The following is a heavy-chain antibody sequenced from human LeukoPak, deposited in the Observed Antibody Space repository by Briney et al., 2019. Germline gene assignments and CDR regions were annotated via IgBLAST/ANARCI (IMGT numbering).Heavy chain of an antibody. CDR2: IWYDGSNK. CDR1: GFTFSSYG. J-gene: IGHJ6*02. V-gene: IGHV3-33*01. D-gene: IGHD2-15*01. Sequence: GGSLRLSCAASGFTFSSYGMHWVRQAPGKGLEWVAVIWYDGSNKYYADSVKGRFTISRDSSKNTLYLQMNSLRAEDTAVYYCARDSERVVVAEDYGMDVWGQGTTVTVSS. CDR3: ARDSERVVVAEDYGMDV.